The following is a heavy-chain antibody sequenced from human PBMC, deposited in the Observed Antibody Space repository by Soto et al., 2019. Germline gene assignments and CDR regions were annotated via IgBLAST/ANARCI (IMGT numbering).Heavy chain of an antibody. J-gene: IGHJ4*02. D-gene: IGHD3-22*01. CDR1: GDGVSSNSAA. CDR2: TYCRSQWLN. CDR3: AIEKGYYHDSSGLFAY. Sequence: SQTLSLTCAISGDGVSSNSAAWNWIRQSPSRGLEWLGRTYCRSQWLNDYADSVKSRISIKPDTSKNQFSLELDSVTPEDTAVYYCAIEKGYYHDSSGLFAYRGRRTLVADSS. V-gene: IGHV6-1*01.